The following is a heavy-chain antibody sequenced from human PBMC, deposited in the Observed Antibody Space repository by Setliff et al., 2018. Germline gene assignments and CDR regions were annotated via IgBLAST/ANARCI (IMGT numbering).Heavy chain of an antibody. CDR2: IDPKSGRT. V-gene: IGHV1-2*02. D-gene: IGHD3-9*01. CDR3: ANHNPARRALNGTPLDN. Sequence: ASVKVSCKTSGYPFGGYYIYWMRQAPGQGLEWMGWIDPKSGRTKYAVKFQGRVTMTRDTSISTIYIEVSSLTSDDTAIYYCANHNPARRALNGTPLDNWGQGTLVTVSS. J-gene: IGHJ4*02. CDR1: GYPFGGYY.